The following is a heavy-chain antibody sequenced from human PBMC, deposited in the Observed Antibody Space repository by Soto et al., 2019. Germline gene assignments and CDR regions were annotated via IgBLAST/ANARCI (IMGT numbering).Heavy chain of an antibody. Sequence: SGGSLRLSCAASGFTFSDYYMSWIRHTPGKGLEWVSYISSSSYTIYYADSVRGRFTVSRDNSKNTLFVQMNSLRAEDSAMYFCARERSLAVAAPGYWGQGTLVTVSS. CDR3: ARERSLAVAAPGY. V-gene: IGHV3-11*04. CDR1: GFTFSDYY. J-gene: IGHJ4*02. CDR2: ISSSSYTI. D-gene: IGHD6-19*01.